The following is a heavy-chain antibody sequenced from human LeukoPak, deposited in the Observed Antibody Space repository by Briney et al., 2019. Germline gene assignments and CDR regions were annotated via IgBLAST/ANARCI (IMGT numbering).Heavy chain of an antibody. CDR3: AIWTSGNY. CDR2: MDLSGSQK. D-gene: IGHD1-1*01. V-gene: IGHV3-7*01. J-gene: IGHJ4*02. Sequence: GGSLRLSCAASGFTFNRSWMNWVRQAPGKGMEWVANMDLSGSQKRYVDSVKGRFTISKDNPATSLYLEMYSLRAEDTAIYYCAIWTSGNYWGQGTLVTVSS. CDR1: GFTFNRSW.